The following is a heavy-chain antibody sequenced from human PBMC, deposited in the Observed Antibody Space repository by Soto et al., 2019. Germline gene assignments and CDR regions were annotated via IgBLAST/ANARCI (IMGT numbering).Heavy chain of an antibody. D-gene: IGHD3-9*01. CDR1: GGSLSGYF. CDR3: ASYHFLDLWTGSRHYMDV. V-gene: IGHV4-34*01. Sequence: QVHLEQWGAGLLNPSETLSLTCAVYGGSLSGYFWSWVHQSPGKGLEWIGEINHSGTANYNPSLKTRVTISADASKHQFSLRLTSVTAADSATYYCASYHFLDLWTGSRHYMDVWSRGTPVTVSS. J-gene: IGHJ6*03. CDR2: INHSGTA.